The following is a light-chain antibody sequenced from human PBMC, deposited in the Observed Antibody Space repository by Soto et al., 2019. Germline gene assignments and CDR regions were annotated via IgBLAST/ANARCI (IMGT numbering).Light chain of an antibody. J-gene: IGKJ1*01. CDR1: QSITPW. CDR2: QAS. V-gene: IGKV1-5*03. CDR3: QHYTRYSAT. Sequence: DIQMTQSPSTLSAYVGDRVTITCRASQSITPWLAWYQQKPGKVPKLLIYQASSLESGVPLRFSGSASGTEFTLTINSLQPDDFATYYCQHYTRYSATFGQGTKVDIK.